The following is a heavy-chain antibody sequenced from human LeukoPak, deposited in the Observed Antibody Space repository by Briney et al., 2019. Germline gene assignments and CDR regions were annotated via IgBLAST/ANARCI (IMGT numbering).Heavy chain of an antibody. D-gene: IGHD3-16*01. Sequence: VSVKVSCKASGYTFTSYYMHWVRQAPGQGLEWMGIINPSGGSTSYAQKFQGRVTMTRDTSTSTVYMELSSLRSEDTAVYYCASHSGLYGGYVDYWGQGTLVTVSS. CDR3: ASHSGLYGGYVDY. CDR1: GYTFTSYY. V-gene: IGHV1-46*01. CDR2: INPSGGST. J-gene: IGHJ4*02.